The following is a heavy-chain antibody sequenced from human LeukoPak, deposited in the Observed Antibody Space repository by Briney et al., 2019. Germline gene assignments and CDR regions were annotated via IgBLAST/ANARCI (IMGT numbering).Heavy chain of an antibody. CDR2: INHSGST. CDR3: ATHEPYQLPIGDYYYYMDV. V-gene: IGHV4-34*01. J-gene: IGHJ6*03. CDR1: GGSFSGYY. Sequence: SGTLSLTCAVYGGSFSGYYWSWIRQPPGKGLEWIGEINHSGSTNYNPSLKSRVTISVDTSKNQFSLKLSSVTAADTAVYYCATHEPYQLPIGDYYYYMDVWGKGTTVTVSS. D-gene: IGHD2-2*01.